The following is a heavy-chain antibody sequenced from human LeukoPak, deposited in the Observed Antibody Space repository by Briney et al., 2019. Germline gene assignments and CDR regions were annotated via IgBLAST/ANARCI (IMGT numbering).Heavy chain of an antibody. J-gene: IGHJ4*02. CDR2: IYYSGST. V-gene: IGHV4-31*03. CDR3: ARSQLPDIVVVPAAIPAGYYFDY. D-gene: IGHD2-2*01. CDR1: GVSISSGGYY. Sequence: SETLSLTCTVSGVSISSGGYYWSWIRQHPGKGLEWIGYIYYSGSTYYNPSLKSRVTISVDTSKNQFSLKLSSVTAADTAVYYCARSQLPDIVVVPAAIPAGYYFDYWGQGTLVTVSS.